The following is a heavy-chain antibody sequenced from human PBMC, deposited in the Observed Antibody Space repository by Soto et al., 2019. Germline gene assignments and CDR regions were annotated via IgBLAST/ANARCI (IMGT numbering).Heavy chain of an antibody. V-gene: IGHV3-15*07. CDR2: IKSRTDGGTT. CDR3: TAKDSSHAH. J-gene: IGHJ4*02. CDR1: GFTFSNAW. Sequence: PGGSLRLSCAASGFTFSNAWMNWVRQAPGKGLEWVGRIKSRTDGGTTDYTAPVKGRFSISRDDSKNMLYLQMDSLRTEDTGVYYCTAKDSSHAHWGQGNMVTVSS. D-gene: IGHD6-19*01.